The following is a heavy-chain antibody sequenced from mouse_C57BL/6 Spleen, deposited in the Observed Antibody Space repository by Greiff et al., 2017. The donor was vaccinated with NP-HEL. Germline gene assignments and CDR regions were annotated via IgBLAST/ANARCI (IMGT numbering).Heavy chain of an antibody. CDR1: GFTFTDYY. J-gene: IGHJ4*01. D-gene: IGHD2-4*01. Sequence: EVKLVESGGGLVQPGGSLSLSCAASGFTFTDYYMSWVRQPPGKALEWLGFIRNKANGYTTEYSASVKGRFTISRDNSQSILYLQMNALRAEDSATYYCARSFYYDYEDYAMDYWGQGTSVTVSS. CDR3: ARSFYYDYEDYAMDY. CDR2: IRNKANGYTT. V-gene: IGHV7-3*01.